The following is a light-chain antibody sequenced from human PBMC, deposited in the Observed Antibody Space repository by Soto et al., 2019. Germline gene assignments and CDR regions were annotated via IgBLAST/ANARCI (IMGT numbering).Light chain of an antibody. CDR3: QQHRLRPRRT. V-gene: IGKV3D-15*01. CDR2: GAS. Sequence: EIVMTQSPATLSVSAGERVTLSCRASQSVSSNLAWYQQKPGQAPRLLIYGASTRATGFPARFSGSGSGTDCTLTISSRPAEDCAVYYCQQHRLRPRRTFGGGTKVGIK. CDR1: QSVSSN. J-gene: IGKJ4*01.